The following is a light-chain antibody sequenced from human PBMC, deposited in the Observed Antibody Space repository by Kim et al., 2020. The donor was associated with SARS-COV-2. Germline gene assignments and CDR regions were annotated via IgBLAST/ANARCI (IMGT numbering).Light chain of an antibody. CDR3: RQVYNYPFT. J-gene: IGKJ4*01. CDR2: AAS. V-gene: IGKV1-6*01. CDR1: QGIRND. Sequence: AIQMTQSPSSLSASVGDRVTITCRASQGIRNDLGWYQQKPGTAPKLLMYAASTLQSGVPSRFSGSGSGTDFALTISSLQPEDFATYSCRQVYNYPFTFGGGTKVDIK.